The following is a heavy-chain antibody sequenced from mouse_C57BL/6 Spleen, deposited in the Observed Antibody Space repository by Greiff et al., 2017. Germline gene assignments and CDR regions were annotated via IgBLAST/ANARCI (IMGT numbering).Heavy chain of an antibody. CDR1: GYTFTDYH. CDR2: IHPNNGGT. D-gene: IGHD2-2*01. Sequence: EVQLQESGPELVKPGASVKIPCKASGYTFTDYHIDWVKQSHGKSLEWIGDIHPNNGGTISNQKFKGQATLTVGKSSRTAYMALRSLTSEGTAVYDCARREVVTAQYYYAMDIWGQGTSVNVPS. J-gene: IGHJ4*01. V-gene: IGHV1-18*01. CDR3: ARREVVTAQYYYAMDI.